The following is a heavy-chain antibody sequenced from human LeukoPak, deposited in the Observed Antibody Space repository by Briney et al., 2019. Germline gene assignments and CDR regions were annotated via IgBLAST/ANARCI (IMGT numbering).Heavy chain of an antibody. Sequence: GGSLRLSCAASGFTFSNYWMHWVRQAPGKGLEWVPRINTDGSSTNYADSVKGRFTISRDNAKNTLYLQMNSLRAEDTAAYYCARVPYYESSGRFDYWGQGTLVTVSS. CDR3: ARVPYYESSGRFDY. CDR1: GFTFSNYW. J-gene: IGHJ4*02. V-gene: IGHV3-74*01. CDR2: INTDGSST. D-gene: IGHD3-22*01.